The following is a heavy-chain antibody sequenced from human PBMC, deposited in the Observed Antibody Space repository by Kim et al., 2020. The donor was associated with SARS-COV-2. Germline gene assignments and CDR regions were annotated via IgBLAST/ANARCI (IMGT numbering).Heavy chain of an antibody. D-gene: IGHD3-22*01. J-gene: IGHJ4*02. V-gene: IGHV4-59*01. CDR3: ASARGSSAYYPFDY. Sequence: NPSRKSRVTILLDTSKNQFSLKLSSVTAADTAMYYCASARGSSAYYPFDYWGQGTLVTVSS.